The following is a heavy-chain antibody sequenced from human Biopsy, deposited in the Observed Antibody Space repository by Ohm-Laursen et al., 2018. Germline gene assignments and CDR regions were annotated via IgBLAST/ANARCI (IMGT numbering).Heavy chain of an antibody. CDR3: AVPYYYNYGLDV. J-gene: IGHJ6*02. CDR2: INPSGGST. Sequence: SVKVSCNASGYTFTTYYMHWVRQAPGRGLEWVGIINPSGGSTTYAQKFQGRVTMTRDTSTSTVYMELSSLRSEDTAVYYCAVPYYYNYGLDVWGRGTTVTVSS. V-gene: IGHV1-46*01. CDR1: GYTFTTYY.